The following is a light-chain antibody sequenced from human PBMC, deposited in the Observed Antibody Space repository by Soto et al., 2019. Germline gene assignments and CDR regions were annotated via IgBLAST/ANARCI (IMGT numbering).Light chain of an antibody. CDR3: AAWDDSLNAWA. V-gene: IGLV1-44*01. CDR2: NSD. Sequence: QSVLTQPPSASGTTGQRVTISCSGSSSNIGRNTVKWYRQLPGTAPKLLIGNSDQRPSGVPDRFSGSQSGTSASLAISGLQSEDEADYICAAWDDSLNAWAFSGGIKLTVL. J-gene: IGLJ3*02. CDR1: SSNIGRNT.